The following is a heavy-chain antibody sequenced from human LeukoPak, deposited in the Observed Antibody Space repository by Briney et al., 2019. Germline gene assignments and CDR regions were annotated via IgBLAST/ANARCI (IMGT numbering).Heavy chain of an antibody. CDR3: ARRAYSHGFYH. CDR1: GASISSGDYD. J-gene: IGHJ5*02. V-gene: IGHV4-30-4*01. Sequence: SATLSLTCTVSGASISSGDYDWGWARQRHGKGLGWTVYIYYSGTTDYTPSLKSRFTISVDTCKIQTSLKLTAVTAADMAFYYWARRAYSHGFYHWGQGTLVTVSS. CDR2: IYYSGTT. D-gene: IGHD5-18*01.